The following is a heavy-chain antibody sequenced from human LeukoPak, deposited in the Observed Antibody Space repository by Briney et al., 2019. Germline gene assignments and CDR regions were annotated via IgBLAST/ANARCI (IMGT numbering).Heavy chain of an antibody. V-gene: IGHV1-2*02. J-gene: IGHJ4*02. CDR1: GYTFTDYY. CDR3: ARAPRAAATRNSLDY. Sequence: ASVKVSCKASGYTFTDYYLHWVRQAPGQGLEWMGWFNPNSGGTYYAQKFQGRVTMTRDTSISTAYMELSSLRSEDTAVYYCARAPRAAATRNSLDYWGQGTLVTVSS. CDR2: FNPNSGGT. D-gene: IGHD2-15*01.